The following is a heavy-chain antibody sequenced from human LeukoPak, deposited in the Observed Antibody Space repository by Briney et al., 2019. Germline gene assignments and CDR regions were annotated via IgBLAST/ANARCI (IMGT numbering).Heavy chain of an antibody. V-gene: IGHV1-69*13. CDR3: ATVNCSSTSCYGSSGFDP. Sequence: ASVKVSCKASGGTFSSYAISWVRQAPGQGLEWMGGIIPIFGTANYAQKFQGRVTITADESTSTAYMELSSLRSEDTAVYYCATVNCSSTSCYGSSGFDPWGQGTLVTVSS. CDR2: IIPIFGTA. CDR1: GGTFSSYA. J-gene: IGHJ5*02. D-gene: IGHD2-2*01.